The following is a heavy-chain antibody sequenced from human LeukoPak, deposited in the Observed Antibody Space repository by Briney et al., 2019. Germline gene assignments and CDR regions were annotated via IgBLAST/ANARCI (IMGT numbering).Heavy chain of an antibody. V-gene: IGHV3-21*01. Sequence: GRSLRLSCAASGFTFSSYSMNWVRQAPGKGLEWVSSISSSSSYIYYADSVKGRFTISRDNAKNSLYLQMNSLRAEDTAVYYCARGTYYDFWSGLNWFDPWGQGTLVTVSS. CDR1: GFTFSSYS. CDR3: ARGTYYDFWSGLNWFDP. CDR2: ISSSSSYI. J-gene: IGHJ5*02. D-gene: IGHD3-3*01.